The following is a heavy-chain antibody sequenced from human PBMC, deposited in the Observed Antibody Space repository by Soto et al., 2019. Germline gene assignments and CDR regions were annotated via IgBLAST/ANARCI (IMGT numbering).Heavy chain of an antibody. CDR1: GGSISSGDYY. Sequence: TLSLTCTVSGGSISSGDYYWSWIRQPPGKGLEWIGYIYYSGSTYYNPSLKSRVTISVDTSKNQFSLKLSSVTAADTAVYYCARHPRVPAAQYNWFDPWGQGTLVTVSS. CDR2: IYYSGST. J-gene: IGHJ5*02. CDR3: ARHPRVPAAQYNWFDP. V-gene: IGHV4-30-4*01. D-gene: IGHD2-2*01.